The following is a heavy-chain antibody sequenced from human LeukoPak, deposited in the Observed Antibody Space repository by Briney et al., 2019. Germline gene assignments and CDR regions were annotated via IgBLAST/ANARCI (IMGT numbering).Heavy chain of an antibody. D-gene: IGHD1-26*01. Sequence: GGSLRLSCAASGFTFSSYEMNWDRKAQGKGRERDSYIRSNGSPIYYADSVKGRFTISRDNAKNSLYLQMNSVRAEDTAVYYCARDAVRSGEFDHWGQGTLVTVSS. CDR1: GFTFSSYE. CDR2: IRSNGSPI. CDR3: ARDAVRSGEFDH. V-gene: IGHV3-48*03. J-gene: IGHJ4*02.